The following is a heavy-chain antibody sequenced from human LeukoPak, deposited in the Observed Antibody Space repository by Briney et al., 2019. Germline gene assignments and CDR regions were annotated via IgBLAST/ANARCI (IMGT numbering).Heavy chain of an antibody. CDR2: ISAYNGNT. J-gene: IGHJ3*02. V-gene: IGHV1-18*01. CDR1: GYTFTSYG. D-gene: IGHD1-26*01. CDR3: ARGVVGAAEGDDAFDI. Sequence: ASVKVSCKASGYTFTSYGISWVRRAPGQGREWMGWISAYNGNTNYAQKLQGRVTMTTDTSTSTAYMELRSLRSDDTAVYYCARGVVGAAEGDDAFDIWGQGTMVTVSS.